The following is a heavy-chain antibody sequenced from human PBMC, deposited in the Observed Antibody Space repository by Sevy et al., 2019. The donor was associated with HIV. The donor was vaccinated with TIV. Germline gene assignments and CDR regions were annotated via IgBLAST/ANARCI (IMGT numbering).Heavy chain of an antibody. Sequence: GGSLRFSCTASGFTFGDYAVGWFRQAPGKGLEWVSFIRRRAFGGTIEYAASVKGRFTISKDDSQSTAYLQMNSLKTEDTAVYYCTRAEQYEYDSTSYYDYFDYWGQGTLVTVSS. D-gene: IGHD3-22*01. CDR1: GFTFGDYA. J-gene: IGHJ4*02. CDR3: TRAEQYEYDSTSYYDYFDY. CDR2: IRRRAFGGTI. V-gene: IGHV3-49*03.